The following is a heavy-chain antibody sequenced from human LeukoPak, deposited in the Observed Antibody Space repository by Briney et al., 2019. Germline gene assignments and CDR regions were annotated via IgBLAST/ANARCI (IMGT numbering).Heavy chain of an antibody. J-gene: IGHJ4*02. CDR3: ARVRAPSFTQGGFDY. V-gene: IGHV1-18*01. D-gene: IGHD3-16*02. Sequence: ASVKVSCKASGYTFTNYGITGVRQAPGQGLEWMRWISAYNGDTNYAQKLQGRVTMTTDTSTTTAYMELRSLRSDDTAVYHCARVRAPSFTQGGFDYWGQGTLVTVSS. CDR1: GYTFTNYG. CDR2: ISAYNGDT.